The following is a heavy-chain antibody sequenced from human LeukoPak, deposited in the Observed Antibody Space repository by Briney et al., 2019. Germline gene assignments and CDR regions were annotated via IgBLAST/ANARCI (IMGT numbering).Heavy chain of an antibody. Sequence: GGSLRLSCAASGFTFSNYWMYWVRQGPGKGLVWVSCIKSDGSSTNYADSVKGRFTISRDNAKNTLYLQMNSRRGDDAAVYYCVRGYCVGRSGSRAYWGQGTLVTVSS. CDR1: GFTFSNYW. CDR3: VRGYCVGRSGSRAY. D-gene: IGHD2-21*01. V-gene: IGHV3-74*01. CDR2: IKSDGSST. J-gene: IGHJ4*02.